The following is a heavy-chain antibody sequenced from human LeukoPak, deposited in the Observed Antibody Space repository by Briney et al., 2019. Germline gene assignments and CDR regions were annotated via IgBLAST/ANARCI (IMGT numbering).Heavy chain of an antibody. CDR1: GGTFSSYA. Sequence: GASVKVSCKASGGTFSSYAISWVRQAPGQGLEWMGGIIPIFGTANCAQKFQGRVTITADKSTSTAYMELSSLRSEDTAVYYCARGRAEESPCYCGSGSLFRYYYGMDVWGKGTTVTVSS. D-gene: IGHD3-10*01. V-gene: IGHV1-69*06. CDR3: ARGRAEESPCYCGSGSLFRYYYGMDV. J-gene: IGHJ6*04. CDR2: IIPIFGTA.